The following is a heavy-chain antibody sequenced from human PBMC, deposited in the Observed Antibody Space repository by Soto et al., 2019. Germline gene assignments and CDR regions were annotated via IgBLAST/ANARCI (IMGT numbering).Heavy chain of an antibody. D-gene: IGHD1-26*01. CDR3: ARSGSYLVWRFDY. CDR2: IIPIFGTA. Sequence: SVKVSCKASGCTFSSYAISWVRQAPGQGLEWMGGIIPIFGTANYAQKFQGRVTITADESTSTAYMELSSLRSEDTAVYYCARSGSYLVWRFDYWGQGTLVTVSS. J-gene: IGHJ4*02. CDR1: GCTFSSYA. V-gene: IGHV1-69*13.